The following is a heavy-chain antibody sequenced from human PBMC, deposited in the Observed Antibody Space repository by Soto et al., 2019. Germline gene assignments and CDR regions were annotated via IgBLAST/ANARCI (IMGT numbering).Heavy chain of an antibody. CDR1: GFTVSSNY. CDR3: ASESSGYDPQKGYYYYYMDV. D-gene: IGHD5-12*01. J-gene: IGHJ6*03. Sequence: GGSLRLSCAASGFTVSSNYMSWVRQAPGKGLEWVSVIYSGGSTYYADSVKGRFTISRHNSKNTLYLQMNSLRAEDTAVYYCASESSGYDPQKGYYYYYMDVWGKGTTVTVSS. CDR2: IYSGGST. V-gene: IGHV3-53*04.